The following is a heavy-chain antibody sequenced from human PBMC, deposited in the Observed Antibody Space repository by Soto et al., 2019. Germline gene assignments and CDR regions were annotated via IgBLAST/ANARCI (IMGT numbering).Heavy chain of an antibody. CDR2: IIPIFGTA. CDR3: ARGSEKYYDSSGYQLDY. CDR1: EGTFSSYA. V-gene: IGHV1-69*06. D-gene: IGHD3-22*01. J-gene: IGHJ4*02. Sequence: GASVKVSCKASEGTFSSYAISWVRQAPGQGLEWMGGIIPIFGTANYAQKFQGRVTITADKSTSTAYMELSSLRSEDTAVYYCARGSEKYYDSSGYQLDYWGQGTLVTVSS.